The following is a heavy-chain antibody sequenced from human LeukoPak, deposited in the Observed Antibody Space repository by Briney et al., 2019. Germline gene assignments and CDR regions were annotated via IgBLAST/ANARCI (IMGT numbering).Heavy chain of an antibody. J-gene: IGHJ4*02. V-gene: IGHV4-34*01. CDR1: GGSFIGYY. Sequence: SESLSLTCAVYGGSFIGYYWSWIRQPPGKGLEWIGALNHSGTTNYNPSPKSRVTISVDTSKNQFSLQLSSVTAADTAVYYCARLQAVAAAGFDYWGQGTLVTVSS. CDR2: LNHSGTT. D-gene: IGHD6-13*01. CDR3: ARLQAVAAAGFDY.